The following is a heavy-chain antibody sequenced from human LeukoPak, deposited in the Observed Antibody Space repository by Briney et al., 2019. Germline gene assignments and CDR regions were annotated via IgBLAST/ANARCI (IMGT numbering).Heavy chain of an antibody. J-gene: IGHJ6*04. D-gene: IGHD3-22*01. V-gene: IGHV3-23*01. CDR2: ISPGGGPT. CDR3: ARGIVVGSLDV. CDR1: GFPFSIYG. Sequence: GGTLRLSCAGSGFPFSIYGMNWVRQAPGKGLEWVSGISPGGGPTYYADSVKGRFTISRDNSQNTLYLQMNSLRAEDTAVYYCARGIVVGSLDVWGKGTTVTISS.